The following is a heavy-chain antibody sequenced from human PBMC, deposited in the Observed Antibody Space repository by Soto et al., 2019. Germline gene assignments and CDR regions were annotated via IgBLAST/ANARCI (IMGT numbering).Heavy chain of an antibody. Sequence: ASVKVSCKASGYTFTSYGISWVRQAPGQGLEWMGWISAYNGNTNYAQKLQGRVTMTTDTSTSTAYMELRSLRSDDTAVYYCARDYAGWFGELTTAYDYWGQGTLVTVSS. D-gene: IGHD3-10*01. V-gene: IGHV1-18*01. CDR3: ARDYAGWFGELTTAYDY. CDR2: ISAYNGNT. J-gene: IGHJ4*02. CDR1: GYTFTSYG.